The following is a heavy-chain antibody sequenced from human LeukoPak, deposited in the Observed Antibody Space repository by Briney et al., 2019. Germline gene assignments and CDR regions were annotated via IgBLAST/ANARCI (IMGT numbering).Heavy chain of an antibody. CDR1: GFTFTYYW. D-gene: IGHD6-6*01. CDR2: ISGGGGST. J-gene: IGHJ4*02. V-gene: IGHV3-23*01. CDR3: AKDFSSSLASDY. Sequence: GGSLRLSCAASGFTFTYYWMSWVRQAPGKGLEWVSAISGGGGSTYYADSVKGRFTISRDNSKNTLYLQMNSLRAEDTAVYYCAKDFSSSLASDYWGQGTLVTVSS.